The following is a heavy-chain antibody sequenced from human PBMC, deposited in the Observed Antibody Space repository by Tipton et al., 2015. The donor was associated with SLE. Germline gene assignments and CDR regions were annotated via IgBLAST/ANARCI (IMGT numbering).Heavy chain of an antibody. V-gene: IGHV4-39*01. CDR2: IYYSGST. CDR1: GGSISRSCYY. D-gene: IGHD6-6*01. CDR3: ARTLAAQSDY. Sequence: TLSLTCTVSGGSISRSCYYWGWIRQPPGKGLGWIGSIYYSGSTYYNPSLKSRVTISVDTSKNQFSLKLSSVTAADTAVYYCARTLAAQSDYWGQGTLVTVSS. J-gene: IGHJ4*02.